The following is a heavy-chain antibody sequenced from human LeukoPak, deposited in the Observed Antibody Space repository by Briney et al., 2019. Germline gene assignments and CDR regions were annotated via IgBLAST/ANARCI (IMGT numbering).Heavy chain of an antibody. Sequence: GGSLRLSCAASGFTFSSYSMNWVRQAPGKGLEWVSYISSSSSTIYYADSVKGRFTIFRDNAKNSLYLQMNSLRAEDTAVYYCARDGAPAYYGSGSYYYYYYGMDVWGQGTTVTVSS. V-gene: IGHV3-48*01. CDR3: ARDGAPAYYGSGSYYYYYYGMDV. CDR2: ISSSSSTI. D-gene: IGHD3-10*01. CDR1: GFTFSSYS. J-gene: IGHJ6*02.